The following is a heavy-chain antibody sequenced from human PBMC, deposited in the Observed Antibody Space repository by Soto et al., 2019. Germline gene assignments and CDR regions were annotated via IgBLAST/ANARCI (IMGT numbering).Heavy chain of an antibody. CDR2: IIPIFGTA. CDR3: ARAGMNTAMVNSYFDY. CDR1: GGTFSSYA. D-gene: IGHD5-18*01. J-gene: IGHJ4*02. Sequence: SVKVSCKAPGGTFSSYAISWVRQAPGQGLEWMGGIIPIFGTANYAQKFQGRVTITADESTSTAYMELSSLRSEDTAVYYCARAGMNTAMVNSYFDYRGQGTLVTVSS. V-gene: IGHV1-69*13.